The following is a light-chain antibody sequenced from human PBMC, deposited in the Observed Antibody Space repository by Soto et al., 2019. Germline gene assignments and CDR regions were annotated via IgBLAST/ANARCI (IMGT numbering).Light chain of an antibody. J-gene: IGKJ5*01. CDR1: HDIASA. V-gene: IGKV1D-13*01. Sequence: AIQLTQSPSSLSASVGDRVTITCRASHDIASALAWYQQKPGKTPKLMVYDASTLEGGVPSRFSGSGSGTDFTLTISGLQPEDCATYSCHQFNYFRVTFGQGTRLEI. CDR3: HQFNYFRVT. CDR2: DAS.